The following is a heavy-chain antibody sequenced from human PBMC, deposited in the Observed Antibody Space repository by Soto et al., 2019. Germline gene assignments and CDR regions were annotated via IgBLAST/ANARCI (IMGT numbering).Heavy chain of an antibody. CDR2: IFHSGST. V-gene: IGHV4-30-4*01. CDR1: GGSINSGDYY. J-gene: IGHJ6*02. D-gene: IGHD3-10*01. Sequence: PSETLSLTCTVPGGSINSGDYYWTWVRQPPGKGLEWIGNIFHSGSTYYTPSLQSRVTISLDTYKNHFSLKLSSVTPADTAVYYCARDRYYGSGTYYNFYSGMDVWGQGTTVTVSS. CDR3: ARDRYYGSGTYYNFYSGMDV.